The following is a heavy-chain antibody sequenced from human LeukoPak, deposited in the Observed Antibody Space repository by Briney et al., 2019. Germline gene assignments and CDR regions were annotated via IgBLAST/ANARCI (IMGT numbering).Heavy chain of an antibody. J-gene: IGHJ4*02. CDR3: TKEGATGSRYNFDF. CDR2: ISDDGRTE. V-gene: IGHV3-30*18. D-gene: IGHD2-15*01. Sequence: GGSLRLSCAASGFTFSRHGMHWVRQAPGKGLEWVAVISDDGRTEYYADSVRGRFTISRDNSKNTVSLQMKSLREDDTAVFYCTKEGATGSRYNFDFWGQGTLVNGSS. CDR1: GFTFSRHG.